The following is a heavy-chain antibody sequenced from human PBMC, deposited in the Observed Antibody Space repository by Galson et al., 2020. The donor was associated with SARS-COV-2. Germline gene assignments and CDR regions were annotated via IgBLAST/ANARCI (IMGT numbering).Heavy chain of an antibody. CDR1: GGPFRSYA. Sequence: KVSCKASGGPFRSYAISWVRQAPGQGLEWMGGLIPIFGTAKYAQNFQGRVTITADESTNTAFMELSSLRSEDTAVYYCARGWGYERAFDYWGQGTLVTVSS. D-gene: IGHD3-16*01. V-gene: IGHV1-69*01. CDR2: LIPIFGTA. J-gene: IGHJ4*02. CDR3: ARGWGYERAFDY.